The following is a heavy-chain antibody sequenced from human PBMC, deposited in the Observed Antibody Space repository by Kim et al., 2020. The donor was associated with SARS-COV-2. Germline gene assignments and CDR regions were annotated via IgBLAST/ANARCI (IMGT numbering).Heavy chain of an antibody. J-gene: IGHJ6*02. V-gene: IGHV4-30-4*01. D-gene: IGHD5-18*01. CDR2: IYYSGST. Sequence: SETLSLTCTVSGGSISSGDYYWSWIRQPPGKGLEWIGYIYYSGSTYYNPSLKSRVTISVDTSKNQFSLKLSSVTAADTAVYDCARGSKTGYSQRKYYYYGMDVWGQGTTVTVSS. CDR1: GGSISSGDYY. CDR3: ARGSKTGYSQRKYYYYGMDV.